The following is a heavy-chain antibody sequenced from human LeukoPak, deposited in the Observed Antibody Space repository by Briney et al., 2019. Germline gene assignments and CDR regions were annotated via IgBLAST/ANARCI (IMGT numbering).Heavy chain of an antibody. CDR3: ARGGAARPDY. CDR2: ISSSSSAI. J-gene: IGHJ4*02. V-gene: IGHV3-48*01. CDR1: GFTLSNYG. Sequence: AGGSLRLSCAASGFTLSNYGMNWVRQAPGKGREWVSYISSSSSAINYADSVKGRFTISRDNGKNSLYLQMNSLRVEDTAVYYCARGGAARPDYWGQGTMVTVSS. D-gene: IGHD6-6*01.